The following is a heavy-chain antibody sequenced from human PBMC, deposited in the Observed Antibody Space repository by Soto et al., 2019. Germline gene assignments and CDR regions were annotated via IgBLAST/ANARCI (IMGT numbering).Heavy chain of an antibody. J-gene: IGHJ6*03. V-gene: IGHV4-39*01. CDR2: IYYSGST. D-gene: IGHD4-4*01. CDR1: GGSISSSSYY. CDR3: GMQVTTSYYYYMDV. Sequence: QLQLQESGPGLVKPSETLSLTCTVSGGSISSSSYYWGWIRQPPGKGLEWIGSIYYSGSTYYNPSLKRRVSIYVDTSKNHFFLKLSSVTAADTAVYYCGMQVTTSYYYYMDVWGKGTTVTVSS.